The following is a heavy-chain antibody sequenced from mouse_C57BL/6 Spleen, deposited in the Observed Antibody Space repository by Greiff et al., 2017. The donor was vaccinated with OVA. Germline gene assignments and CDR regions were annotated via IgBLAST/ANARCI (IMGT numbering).Heavy chain of an antibody. J-gene: IGHJ2*01. V-gene: IGHV6-3*01. Sequence: EVKLVESGGGLVQPGGSMKLSCVASGFTFSNYWMNWVRQSPEKGLEWVAQIRLKSDNYATHYAVSVKGRFTISRDDSKSSVYLQMNNLRAEDTGIYYCPRGGDLDYWGQGTTLTVSS. CDR3: PRGGDLDY. CDR1: GFTFSNYW. CDR2: IRLKSDNYAT. D-gene: IGHD3-1*01.